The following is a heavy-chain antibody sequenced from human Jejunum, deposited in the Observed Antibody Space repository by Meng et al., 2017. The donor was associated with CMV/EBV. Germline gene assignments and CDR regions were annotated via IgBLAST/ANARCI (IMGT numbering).Heavy chain of an antibody. V-gene: IGHV4-39*07. CDR2: VYYPANT. J-gene: IGHJ4*02. D-gene: IGHD1-1*01. CDR1: GDTISSNTFD. CDR3: AKTSTYGSSPTVY. Sequence: GDTISSNTFDWGWVRQPPGKGLEWIGNVYYPANTYYNRSLQSRATISVDTSKNQFSLKLRSVTAADTAMYFCAKTSTYGSSPTVYWGQGTRVTVSS.